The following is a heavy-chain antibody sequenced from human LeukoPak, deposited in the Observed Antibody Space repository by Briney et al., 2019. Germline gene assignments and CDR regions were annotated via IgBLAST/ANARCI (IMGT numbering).Heavy chain of an antibody. CDR3: AREALSGSFGDDAFDI. V-gene: IGHV3-30-3*01. J-gene: IGHJ3*02. D-gene: IGHD1-26*01. CDR1: GFTFSSYA. Sequence: PGGSLRLSCAASGFTFSSYAMHWVRQAPGKGLEWVAVISYDGSNKYYADSVKGRFTISRDNSKNTLYLQMNSLRAEDTAVYYCAREALSGSFGDDAFDIWGQGTMVTVSS. CDR2: ISYDGSNK.